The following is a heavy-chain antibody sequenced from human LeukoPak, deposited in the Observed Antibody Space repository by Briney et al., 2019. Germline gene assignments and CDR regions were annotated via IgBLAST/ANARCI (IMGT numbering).Heavy chain of an antibody. CDR1: GFTFSSYA. Sequence: PGGSLRLSCAASGFTFSSYAMSWVRQAPGKGLEWVSAISGSGGSTYYADSVKGRFTISGDNSKNTLYLQMNSLRAEDTAVYYCAKFSGGYGALNWFDPWGQGTLVTVSS. CDR3: AKFSGGYGALNWFDP. J-gene: IGHJ5*02. D-gene: IGHD4-17*01. V-gene: IGHV3-23*01. CDR2: ISGSGGST.